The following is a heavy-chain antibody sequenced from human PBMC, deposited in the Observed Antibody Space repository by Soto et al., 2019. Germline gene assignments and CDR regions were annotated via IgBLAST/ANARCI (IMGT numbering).Heavy chain of an antibody. CDR3: TTLSITIFGVVLMDV. Sequence: GGSLRLSCAASEFTVSSSYMNWVRQSPGKGLEWVSVIYSDGSTYYADSVKGRFIISRDTSKNTVYLQMNSLRAEDTAVYYCTTLSITIFGVVLMDVWGQGTTVTVSS. V-gene: IGHV3-53*01. J-gene: IGHJ6*02. CDR1: EFTVSSSY. D-gene: IGHD3-3*01. CDR2: IYSDGST.